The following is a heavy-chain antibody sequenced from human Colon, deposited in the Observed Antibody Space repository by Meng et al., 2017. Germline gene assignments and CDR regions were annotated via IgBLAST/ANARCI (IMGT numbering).Heavy chain of an antibody. CDR3: AREDGSIGFTPAGQ. V-gene: IGHV4-4*03. CDR1: GGSISSTNW. Sequence: GPRRVKPPGTLSLTCAFSGGSISSTNWWSWIRQPPGKGLEWIGEISQSGSSNYNPSLKSRVTMSLDKFKNHFFLNLSSVSAADTAVYYCAREDGSIGFTPAGQWGQGTLVTVSS. J-gene: IGHJ1*01. CDR2: ISQSGSS. D-gene: IGHD1-26*01.